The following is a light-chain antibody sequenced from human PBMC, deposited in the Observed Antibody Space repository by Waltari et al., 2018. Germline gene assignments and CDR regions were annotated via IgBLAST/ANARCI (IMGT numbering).Light chain of an antibody. CDR1: ALPXQY. V-gene: IGLV3-25*03. J-gene: IGLJ1*01. Sequence: SYELXQPPSVSVSPGXTARITXSGDALPXQYAXWYQQKPGQARVLVIYKDSGRPSGIPERFSGSSSGTTVTLTXSGVQAXXEADYXCXXXDSSGTXYVFXTXTKVTVL. CDR2: KDS. CDR3: XXXDSSGTXYV.